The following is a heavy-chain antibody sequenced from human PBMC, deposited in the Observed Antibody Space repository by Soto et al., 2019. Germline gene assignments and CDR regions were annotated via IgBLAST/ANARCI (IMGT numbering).Heavy chain of an antibody. J-gene: IGHJ4*02. Sequence: QVQLVQSGAEVKKPGASVKVSCKASGYTFTSYAMHWVRQAPGQRLEWMGWINAGNGNTKYSQKFQGRVTITRDTXXXTXXXXXXXLRSXXXAVYYCARGPGGPDGPGDYCGQGTLVTVSS. CDR1: GYTFTSYA. CDR2: INAGNGNT. V-gene: IGHV1-3*01. CDR3: ARGPGGPDGPGDY. D-gene: IGHD2-15*01.